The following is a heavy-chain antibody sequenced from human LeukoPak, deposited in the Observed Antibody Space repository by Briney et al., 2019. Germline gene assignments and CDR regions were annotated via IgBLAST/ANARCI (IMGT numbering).Heavy chain of an antibody. CDR3: ARDPVHSSGWFAVSYYYMDV. CDR2: ISSSSSYI. CDR1: GFTFSSYS. V-gene: IGHV3-21*01. D-gene: IGHD6-19*01. Sequence: GGSLRLSCAASGFTFSSYSMNWVRQAPGKGLEWVSSISSSSSYIYYADSEKGRFTISRDNAKNSLYLQMNSLRAEDTAVYYCARDPVHSSGWFAVSYYYMDVWGKGTTVTVSS. J-gene: IGHJ6*03.